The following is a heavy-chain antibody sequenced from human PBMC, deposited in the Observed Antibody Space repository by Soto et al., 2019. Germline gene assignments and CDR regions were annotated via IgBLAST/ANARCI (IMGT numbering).Heavy chain of an antibody. D-gene: IGHD3-3*01. J-gene: IGHJ6*02. CDR3: ATHTPYYDFWSGYYGNSNYYYYYGMDV. CDR2: FDPEDGET. CDR1: GYTLTELS. V-gene: IGHV1-24*01. Sequence: ASVKVSCKVSGYTLTELSMHWVRQAPGKGLEWMGGFDPEDGETIYAQKFQGRVTMTEDTSTDTAYMELSSLRSEDTAVYYCATHTPYYDFWSGYYGNSNYYYYYGMDVWGQGTTVTVSS.